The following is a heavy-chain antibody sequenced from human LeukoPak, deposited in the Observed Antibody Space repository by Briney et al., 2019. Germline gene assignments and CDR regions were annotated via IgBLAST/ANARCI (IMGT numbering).Heavy chain of an antibody. CDR2: ISGSGGST. J-gene: IGHJ6*02. Sequence: GGSLRLSCAASGFTFSSYGMSWVRQAPGKGLEWVSAISGSGGSTYYADSVKGRFTISRDNSKNTLYLQMNSLRAEDTAVYYCAKPFANSGYYYYYYYYGMDVWGQGTTVTVSS. CDR3: AKPFANSGYYYYYYYYGMDV. CDR1: GFTFSSYG. D-gene: IGHD3-22*01. V-gene: IGHV3-23*01.